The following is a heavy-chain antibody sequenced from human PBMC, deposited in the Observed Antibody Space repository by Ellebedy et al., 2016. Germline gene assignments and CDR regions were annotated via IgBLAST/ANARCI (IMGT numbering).Heavy chain of an antibody. CDR2: LNWNGDST. CDR1: GFTFDDYG. CDR3: VRYQPTLAPYYYYGMDV. D-gene: IGHD1-14*01. Sequence: GESLKISCAASGFTFDDYGMSWVRQAPGKGLEWVSGLNWNGDSTGYADSVKGRFTISRDNAKNSLYLQMNSLRAEDTALYYCVRYQPTLAPYYYYGMDVWGQGTTITVSS. J-gene: IGHJ6*02. V-gene: IGHV3-20*04.